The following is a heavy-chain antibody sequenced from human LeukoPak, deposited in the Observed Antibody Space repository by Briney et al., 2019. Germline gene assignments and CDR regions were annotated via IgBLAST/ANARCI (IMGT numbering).Heavy chain of an antibody. CDR3: AREAVGTGESGY. CDR2: IYSGGST. J-gene: IGHJ4*02. CDR1: EFSVGSNY. V-gene: IGHV3-66*01. Sequence: GGSLRLSCAASEFSVGSNYMTWVRQAPGKGLEWVSLIYSGGSTYYADSVKGRFTISRDNAKNTLYMQMNSLRAEDTAVYYCAREAVGTGESGYWGQGTLVTVSS. D-gene: IGHD6-13*01.